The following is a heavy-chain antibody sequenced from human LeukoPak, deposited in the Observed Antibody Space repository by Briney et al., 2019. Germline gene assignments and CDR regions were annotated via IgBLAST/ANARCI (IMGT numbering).Heavy chain of an antibody. J-gene: IGHJ3*02. D-gene: IGHD5/OR15-5a*01. CDR2: INSDGSST. Sequence: GGSLRLSCAASGFTFSSYWMHWVRQAPGKGLVWVPRINSDGSSTSYADSVKGRITISRDNAKNTLYLQMNSLRAEDTAVYYCARDSVHDAFDIWGQGTMVTVSS. CDR1: GFTFSSYW. V-gene: IGHV3-74*01. CDR3: ARDSVHDAFDI.